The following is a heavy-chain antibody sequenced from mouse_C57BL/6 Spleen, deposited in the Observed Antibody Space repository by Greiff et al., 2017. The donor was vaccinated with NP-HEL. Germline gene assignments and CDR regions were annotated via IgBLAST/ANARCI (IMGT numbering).Heavy chain of an antibody. D-gene: IGHD2-4*01. Sequence: QVQLQQSGPELVKPGASVKISCKASGYAFSSSWMNWVKQRPGKGLEWIGRIYPGDGDTNYNGKFKGKATLTADKSSSTAYMQRSSLTSEDSAVYFCARTYYDDDGFAYWGQGTLVTVSA. V-gene: IGHV1-82*01. J-gene: IGHJ3*01. CDR2: IYPGDGDT. CDR3: ARTYYDDDGFAY. CDR1: GYAFSSSW.